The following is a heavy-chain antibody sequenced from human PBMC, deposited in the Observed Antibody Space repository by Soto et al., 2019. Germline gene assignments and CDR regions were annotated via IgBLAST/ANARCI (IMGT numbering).Heavy chain of an antibody. CDR2: IYYSGST. Sequence: SETLSLTCTVSGGSISSSSYYWGWIRQPPGKGLEWIGSIYYSGSTYYNPSLKSRVTISVDTSKNQFSLKLSSVTAADTAVYYCHSSSWYWTDYYYYYGMDVWGQGTTVTVSS. J-gene: IGHJ6*02. CDR1: GGSISSSSYY. V-gene: IGHV4-39*01. CDR3: HSSSWYWTDYYYYYGMDV. D-gene: IGHD6-13*01.